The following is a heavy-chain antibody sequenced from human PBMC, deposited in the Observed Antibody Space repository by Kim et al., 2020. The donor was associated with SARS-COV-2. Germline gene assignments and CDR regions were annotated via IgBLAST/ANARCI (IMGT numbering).Heavy chain of an antibody. Sequence: PSLKGRVTISVVPSKNQVSLKLSSVTAADTAVYYCASHRWLHFLGYYFDYWGQGTLVTVSS. CDR3: ASHRWLHFLGYYFDY. V-gene: IGHV4-31*02. J-gene: IGHJ4*02. D-gene: IGHD5-12*01.